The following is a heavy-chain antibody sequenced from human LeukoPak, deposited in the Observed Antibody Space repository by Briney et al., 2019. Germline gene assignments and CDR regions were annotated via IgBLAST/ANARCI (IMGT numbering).Heavy chain of an antibody. J-gene: IGHJ4*02. CDR2: LLHDGSEK. Sequence: TGGSLRLSCAASGFTLSGFAMHWVRQAPGKGLEWVAVLLHDGSEKYYADSVKGRFTTSRDNSKNTLYLQMNSLRAEDTAVYYCAKDLSGGPYYWGQGTLVTVSS. CDR3: AKDLSGGPYY. D-gene: IGHD1-26*01. CDR1: GFTLSGFA. V-gene: IGHV3-30-3*01.